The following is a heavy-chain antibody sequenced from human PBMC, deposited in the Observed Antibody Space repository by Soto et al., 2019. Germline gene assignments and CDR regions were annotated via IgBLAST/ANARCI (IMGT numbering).Heavy chain of an antibody. J-gene: IGHJ5*02. CDR2: IYPGDSDT. D-gene: IGHD2-15*01. V-gene: IGHV5-51*01. Sequence: GGSLRLSCKGSGYSFTSYWIGWVRQMPGKGLEWMGIIYPGDSDTSYSPSFQGQVTISADKSISTAYLQWSSLKASDTAMYYCARRPLGYCSGGSCYSTSGFDPWGQGTLVTVSS. CDR1: GYSFTSYW. CDR3: ARRPLGYCSGGSCYSTSGFDP.